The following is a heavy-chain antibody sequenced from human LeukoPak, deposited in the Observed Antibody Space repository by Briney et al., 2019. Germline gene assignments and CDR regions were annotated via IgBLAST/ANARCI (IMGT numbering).Heavy chain of an antibody. J-gene: IGHJ6*03. CDR1: GGSISSSSYY. CDR2: IYYSETI. Sequence: PSETLSVTCTVSGGSISSSSYYWGWIRQPPGKGLEWIGSIYYSETIYYNPSLESRVTLSLDTSKNQFSLKLTSVTAADTAVYCARQVADYYYYYLGVWGKGTTVTVSS. CDR3: ARQVADYYYYYLGV. V-gene: IGHV4-39*01.